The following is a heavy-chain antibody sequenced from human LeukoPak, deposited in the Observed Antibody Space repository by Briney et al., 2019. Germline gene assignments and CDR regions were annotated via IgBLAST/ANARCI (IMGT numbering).Heavy chain of an antibody. CDR3: ARVGRTYYYGSGSYYTWDH. V-gene: IGHV1-2*02. J-gene: IGHJ4*02. CDR1: GYTFTGYY. Sequence: GASVKVSCKASGYTFTGYYMHWVRQAPGQGLEWMGWINPNSGGTNYAQKFQGRVTMTRDTSISTAYMELSRLRSDDTAVYYCARVGRTYYYGSGSYYTWDHWGQGTLVTVSS. D-gene: IGHD3-10*01. CDR2: INPNSGGT.